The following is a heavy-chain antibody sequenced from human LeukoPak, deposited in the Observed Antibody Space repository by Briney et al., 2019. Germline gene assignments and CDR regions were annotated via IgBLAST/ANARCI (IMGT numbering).Heavy chain of an antibody. V-gene: IGHV3-30*02. J-gene: IGHJ4*02. Sequence: GGSLRLSCAASGFTFSSYGMHWVRQAPGEGLEWVAFIRYDGSNRYYADSVKGRFTISRDNSKNTLYLQMNSLRAEDTAVYYCARGSVPVLGATREYYFDYWGQGTLVTVSS. CDR3: ARGSVPVLGATREYYFDY. D-gene: IGHD1-26*01. CDR2: IRYDGSNR. CDR1: GFTFSSYG.